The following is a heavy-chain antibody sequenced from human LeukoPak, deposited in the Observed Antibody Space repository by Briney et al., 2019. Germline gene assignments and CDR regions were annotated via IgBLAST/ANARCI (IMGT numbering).Heavy chain of an antibody. CDR1: GYSISSGYY. CDR2: IYHSGST. Sequence: PSETLSLTCTDSGYSISSGYYWGWIRQPPGKGLEWIGSIYHSGSTYCNPSLKSRVTISVDTSKNQFSLKLSSVTAADTAVYYCARPGLDSNLYYMDVWGKGTTVTVSS. J-gene: IGHJ6*03. CDR3: ARPGLDSNLYYMDV. D-gene: IGHD4-11*01. V-gene: IGHV4-38-2*02.